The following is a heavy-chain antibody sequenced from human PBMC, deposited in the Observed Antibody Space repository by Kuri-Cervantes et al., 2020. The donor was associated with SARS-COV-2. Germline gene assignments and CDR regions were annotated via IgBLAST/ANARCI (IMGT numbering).Heavy chain of an antibody. CDR1: GFTFSSYS. J-gene: IGHJ4*02. CDR3: AKDSNHRYNYGYNFDS. Sequence: GGSLRLSCAASGFTFSSYSMNWVRQAPGKGLEWVSYISSSSSTIYYADSVKGRFTISRDNSKNTLYLEVNSLTAEDTAVYYRAKDSNHRYNYGYNFDSWGRGTLVTVSS. CDR2: ISSSSSTI. V-gene: IGHV3-48*01. D-gene: IGHD5-18*01.